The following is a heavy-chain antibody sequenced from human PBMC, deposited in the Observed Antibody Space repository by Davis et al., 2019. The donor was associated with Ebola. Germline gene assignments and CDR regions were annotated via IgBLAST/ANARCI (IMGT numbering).Heavy chain of an antibody. CDR1: GYTFTSYG. V-gene: IGHV1-69*13. J-gene: IGHJ4*02. Sequence: AASVKVSCKASGYTFTSYGISWVRQAPGQGLEWMGGIIPLFGTANYAQNFQDRVTITADEFTSTAYMELSRLRSDDTAVYYCARGGYCTGGVCYYFDYWGQGTLATVSS. CDR3: ARGGYCTGGVCYYFDY. CDR2: IIPLFGTA. D-gene: IGHD2-8*02.